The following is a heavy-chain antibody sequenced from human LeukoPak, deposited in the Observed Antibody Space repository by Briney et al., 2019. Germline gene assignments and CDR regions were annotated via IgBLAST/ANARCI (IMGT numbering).Heavy chain of an antibody. V-gene: IGHV3-7*01. J-gene: IGHJ4*02. Sequence: GGSLRLSCAAAGFTFSSYWMSWVRQAPGKGREWVANIKQDGSEKQYVDSMKGRFTISRDNAKNSLYLQMSSLRGEDTAVYYCARFIAAPYYFDYWGRGTLVTVSS. D-gene: IGHD6-13*01. CDR2: IKQDGSEK. CDR3: ARFIAAPYYFDY. CDR1: GFTFSSYW.